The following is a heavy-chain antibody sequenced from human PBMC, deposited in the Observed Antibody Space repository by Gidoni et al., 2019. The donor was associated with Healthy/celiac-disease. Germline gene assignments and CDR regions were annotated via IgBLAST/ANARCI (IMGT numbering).Heavy chain of an antibody. V-gene: IGHV5-51*01. CDR1: GYSFPSYW. CDR2: IYPGDSDT. J-gene: IGHJ3*02. D-gene: IGHD3-3*01. CDR3: ARRGFTIFGVVTPSGAFDI. Sequence: EVQLVQSGAEVKKPGESLKISCKGSGYSFPSYWIGWVRQMPGKGLEWMGIIYPGDSDTRYSPSFQGQVTISADKSISTAYLQWSSLKASDTAMYYCARRGFTIFGVVTPSGAFDIWGQGTMVTVSS.